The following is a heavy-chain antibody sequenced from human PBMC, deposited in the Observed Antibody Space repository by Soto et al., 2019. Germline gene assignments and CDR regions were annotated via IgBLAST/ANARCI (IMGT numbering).Heavy chain of an antibody. CDR1: GVTVSSNY. CDR2: IYSGSNS. CDR3: AREGDAFDV. Sequence: EVQLVESGGGLIQPGGSLRLSCAASGVTVSSNYMNWVCQPPGKGLEWVAIIYSGSNSYYADSVKGRFTISRDNSKNTLYLQMNSLRAEDTAMYYCAREGDAFDVWGQGTMVTVSS. J-gene: IGHJ3*01. V-gene: IGHV3-53*01.